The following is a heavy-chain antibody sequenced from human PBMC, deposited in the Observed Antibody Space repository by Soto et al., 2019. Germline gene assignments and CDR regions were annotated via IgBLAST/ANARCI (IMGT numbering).Heavy chain of an antibody. J-gene: IGHJ5*02. CDR3: TTTRSSSWPKGFDP. D-gene: IGHD6-13*01. CDR1: GYTFTNYY. V-gene: IGHV1-46*01. Sequence: ASVKVSCKASGYTFTNYYIRWVRQAPGQGLEWMEIINPSGGSTSYAQNFQGRVTMTRDTSTSTVYMELSSLRSEDTAVYYCTTTRSSSWPKGFDPWGQGTLVTVSS. CDR2: INPSGGST.